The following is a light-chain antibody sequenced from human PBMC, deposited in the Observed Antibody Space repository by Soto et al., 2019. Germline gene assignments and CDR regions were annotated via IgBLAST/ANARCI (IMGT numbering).Light chain of an antibody. J-gene: IGKJ4*01. CDR1: QSVSIN. CDR3: QQYNNWHPLT. CDR2: DAS. Sequence: EIVMTQSPATLSVSPVERATLSCMASQSVSINLAWYQQKPGQAPRLLIYDASTRATGIPARFSGSGSGTEFTLTISSLQSKDFAVYYCQQYNNWHPLTFGGGTKVDIK. V-gene: IGKV3D-15*01.